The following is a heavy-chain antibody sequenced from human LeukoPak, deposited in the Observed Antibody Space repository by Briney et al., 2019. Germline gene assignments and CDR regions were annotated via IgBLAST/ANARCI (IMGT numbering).Heavy chain of an antibody. Sequence: PSETLSFTCTVSGYSISSGYYWGWIRQPPGKGLEWIGSIYHSGSTYYNPSLKSRVTISVDTSKNQFSLKVSSVTAADTAVYYCARGYYGSGSQGGLYYYYYYMDVWGKGTTVTISS. J-gene: IGHJ6*03. CDR3: ARGYYGSGSQGGLYYYYYYMDV. D-gene: IGHD3-10*01. CDR1: GYSISSGYY. V-gene: IGHV4-38-2*02. CDR2: IYHSGST.